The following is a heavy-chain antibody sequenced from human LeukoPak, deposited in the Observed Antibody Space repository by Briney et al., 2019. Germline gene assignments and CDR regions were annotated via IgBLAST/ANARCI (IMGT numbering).Heavy chain of an antibody. J-gene: IGHJ4*02. V-gene: IGHV1-46*01. CDR3: ARDNRHYYDSSGYDY. CDR1: GYTFTSYY. D-gene: IGHD3-22*01. CDR2: INPSGGST. Sequence: ASVKVSCKASGYTFTSYYMHWVRQAPGQGLEWMGIINPSGGSTSYAQKSQRRVTMTRDTSTSTVYMELSSLRSEDTAVYYCARDNRHYYDSSGYDYWGQGTLVTVSS.